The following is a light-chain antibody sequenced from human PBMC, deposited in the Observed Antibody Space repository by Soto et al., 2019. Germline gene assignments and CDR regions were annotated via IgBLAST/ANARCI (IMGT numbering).Light chain of an antibody. CDR3: QQYNSYPLT. CDR2: KGS. V-gene: IGKV1-5*03. CDR1: QSISSW. J-gene: IGKJ4*01. Sequence: DIQMTQSPSTLSASVGDRVTITCRASQSISSWLAWYQQKPGKAPILLIYKGSSLESGVPSRFSGSGSGTEITLNISSLQPDDFATYYCQQYNSYPLTFGGGTKVEIK.